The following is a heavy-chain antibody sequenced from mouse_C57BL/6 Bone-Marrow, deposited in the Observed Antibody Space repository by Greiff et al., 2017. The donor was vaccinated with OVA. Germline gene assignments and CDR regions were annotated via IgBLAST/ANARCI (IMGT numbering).Heavy chain of an antibody. V-gene: IGHV1-55*01. CDR2: IYPGSGST. CDR1: GYTFTSYW. CDR3: ARSYYGSSSAWFAY. Sequence: VQLQQPGAELVKPGASVKMSCKASGYTFTSYWITWVKQRPGQGLEWIGDIYPGSGSTNYNEKFKSKATLTVDTSSSTAYMQLSSLTSEDSAVYYCARSYYGSSSAWFAYWGQGTTLTVSS. D-gene: IGHD1-1*01. J-gene: IGHJ2*01.